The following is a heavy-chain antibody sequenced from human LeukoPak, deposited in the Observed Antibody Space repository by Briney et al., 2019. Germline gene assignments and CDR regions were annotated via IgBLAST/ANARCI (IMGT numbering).Heavy chain of an antibody. Sequence: SETLSLTCAVYGGSFSGYYWSWIRQPPGKGLEWIGEINHSGSTNYNPSLKSRVTISVDTSKNQFSLKLSSVTAADTAVYYCARAGITMIPAAFDYWGQGTLVTVSS. V-gene: IGHV4-34*01. CDR2: INHSGST. CDR1: GGSFSGYY. CDR3: ARAGITMIPAAFDY. D-gene: IGHD3-22*01. J-gene: IGHJ4*02.